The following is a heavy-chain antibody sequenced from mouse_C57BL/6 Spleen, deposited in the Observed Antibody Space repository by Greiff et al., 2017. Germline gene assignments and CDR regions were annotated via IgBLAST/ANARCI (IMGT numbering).Heavy chain of an antibody. CDR2: IDPEPGGT. CDR1: GYTFTDYE. J-gene: IGHJ3*01. CDR3: TRPYGNYYAWFAY. V-gene: IGHV1-15*01. D-gene: IGHD2-1*01. Sequence: QVQLQQSGAELVRPGASVTLSCKASGYTFTDYEMHWVKQTPVHGLAWIGAIDPEPGGTAYNQKFKGKAILTADKSSSTAYMELRSLTSEDSAVYYCTRPYGNYYAWFAYWGQGTLVTVSA.